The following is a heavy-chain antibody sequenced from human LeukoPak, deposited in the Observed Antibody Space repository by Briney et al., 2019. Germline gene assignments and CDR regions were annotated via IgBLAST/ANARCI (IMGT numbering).Heavy chain of an antibody. CDR2: IWFDGSNK. CDR1: GFTFSSYG. Sequence: GGSLSLSCTASGFTFSSYGMHWVRQAPGKGLEGVAVIWFDGSNKYYADSVKGRLTISRDNSKSTLYLQMNSLRAEDTAVYYCAKAVAATGHYYFGMDVWGQGTTVTVSS. D-gene: IGHD6-19*01. J-gene: IGHJ6*02. CDR3: AKAVAATGHYYFGMDV. V-gene: IGHV3-33*06.